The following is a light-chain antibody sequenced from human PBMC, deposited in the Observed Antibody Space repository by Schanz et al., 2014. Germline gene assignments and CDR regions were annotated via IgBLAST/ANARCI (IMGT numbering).Light chain of an antibody. V-gene: IGLV1-51*01. CDR2: DYS. Sequence: SVLTQPPSVSAAPGQKVTISCSGSTSNIGNNYVSWYQQFPGTAPRLLIYDYSKRPSGIPDRFSGSGSGTSATLAITGLQTGDEADYYCGTRDSSLNAWVFGGGTKLTVL. CDR3: GTRDSSLNAWV. CDR1: TSNIGNNY. J-gene: IGLJ3*02.